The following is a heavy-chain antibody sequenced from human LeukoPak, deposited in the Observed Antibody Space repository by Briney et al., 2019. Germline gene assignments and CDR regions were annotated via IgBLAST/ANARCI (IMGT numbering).Heavy chain of an antibody. CDR2: INPSGGST. D-gene: IGHD5-18*01. V-gene: IGHV1-46*01. J-gene: IGHJ3*02. Sequence: ASVKVSCKASGYTLTSYYMHWVRQAPGQGLEWMGIINPSGGSTSYAQKFQGRVTMTRDTSTSTVYMELSSLRSEDTAVYYCARSPPGGIQLWLFPGAFDIWGQGTMVTVSS. CDR1: GYTLTSYY. CDR3: ARSPPGGIQLWLFPGAFDI.